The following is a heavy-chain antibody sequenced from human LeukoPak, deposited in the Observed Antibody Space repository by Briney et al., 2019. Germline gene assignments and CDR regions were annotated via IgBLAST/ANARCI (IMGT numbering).Heavy chain of an antibody. CDR3: ARHLPTYYYDSSGYYPVAFDI. CDR1: GGSISSYY. J-gene: IGHJ3*02. V-gene: IGHV4-59*08. CDR2: IYYSGST. D-gene: IGHD3-22*01. Sequence: SETLSLTCTVSGGSISSYYWSWIRQPPGKGLEWIGYIYYSGSTNYNPSLKSRVTISVDTSKNRFSLKLSSVTAADTAVYCCARHLPTYYYDSSGYYPVAFDIWGQGTMVTVSS.